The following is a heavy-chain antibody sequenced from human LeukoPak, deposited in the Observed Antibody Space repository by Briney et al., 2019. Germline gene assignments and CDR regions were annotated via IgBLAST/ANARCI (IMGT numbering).Heavy chain of an antibody. Sequence: GGSLRLSCAASGFTFSSYGMHWVRQAPGKGLEWVAVISYDGSNKYYADSVKGRFTISRDNSKNTPYLQMNSLRAEDTAVYYCAKGEFGVVTANFDYWGQGTLVTVSS. D-gene: IGHD2-21*02. CDR1: GFTFSSYG. CDR3: AKGEFGVVTANFDY. J-gene: IGHJ4*02. V-gene: IGHV3-30*18. CDR2: ISYDGSNK.